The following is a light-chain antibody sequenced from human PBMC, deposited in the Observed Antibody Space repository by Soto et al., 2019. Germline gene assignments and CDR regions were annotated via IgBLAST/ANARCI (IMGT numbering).Light chain of an antibody. V-gene: IGKV1-9*01. CDR1: QGIAGS. Sequence: DIHLTQSPSFLSASVGDRVTITCRASQGIAGSVAWYQQKPGKPPKLLIYAESTLPSGVPSRFSGSGSGTLGILIISSLQPDDFATYYCQQVKSYPRTFGGGTRVEIK. J-gene: IGKJ4*01. CDR2: AES. CDR3: QQVKSYPRT.